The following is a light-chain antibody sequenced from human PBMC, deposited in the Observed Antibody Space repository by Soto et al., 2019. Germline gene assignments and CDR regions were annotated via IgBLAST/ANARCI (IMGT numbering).Light chain of an antibody. CDR1: HIIGTW. J-gene: IGKJ5*01. CDR2: DAS. V-gene: IGKV1-5*01. Sequence: DIQMTQSPSSLSASVGDRVTITCRASHIIGTWLAWYQQKPGKAPNLLIYDASSLESGVPSRFSGSGSGTEFTLTISALQPDDFATYYCQQYKNWPLFGQGTRLDIK. CDR3: QQYKNWPL.